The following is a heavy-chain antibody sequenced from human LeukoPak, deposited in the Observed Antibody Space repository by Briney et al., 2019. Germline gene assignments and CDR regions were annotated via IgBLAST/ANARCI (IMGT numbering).Heavy chain of an antibody. CDR2: INAGNGNT. CDR3: ARDQLTIFGVVTTNWSDP. D-gene: IGHD3-3*01. Sequence: ASVKVSCKASGYTFTSYAMHWVRQAPGQRLEWMGWINAGNGNTKYSQKFQGRVTITRDTSASTAYMELSSLRSEDTAVYYCARDQLTIFGVVTTNWSDPWGQGTLVTVSS. V-gene: IGHV1-3*01. CDR1: GYTFTSYA. J-gene: IGHJ5*02.